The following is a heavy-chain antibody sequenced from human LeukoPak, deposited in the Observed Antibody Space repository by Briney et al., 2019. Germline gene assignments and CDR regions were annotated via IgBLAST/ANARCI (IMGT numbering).Heavy chain of an antibody. D-gene: IGHD1-26*01. CDR3: ARDGSGSYFGYYFDY. V-gene: IGHV3-30*02. Sequence: PGGSLRLSCAASALTFNSCGMHWVRQAPGKGLEWVAFIRNDGSNSYYADSVKGRFTIFRGNSKNTLYLQMNSLRPEDTAVYYCARDGSGSYFGYYFDYWGQGTLVTVSS. CDR1: ALTFNSCG. J-gene: IGHJ4*02. CDR2: IRNDGSNS.